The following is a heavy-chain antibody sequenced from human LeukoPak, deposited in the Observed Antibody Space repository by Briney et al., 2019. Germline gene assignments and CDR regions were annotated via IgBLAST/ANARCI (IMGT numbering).Heavy chain of an antibody. CDR1: GFTFSDFY. CDR3: ARDERFDGSGHYYAFAV. D-gene: IGHD3-22*01. Sequence: SGGSLRLSCAASGFTFSDFYMNWIRQAPGKWPEWISFISSSSSHTNYANSVKGRFTISRDNANNSLFLQMNSLRDEDTAVYYCARDERFDGSGHYYAFAVWRQGTMVTVSS. V-gene: IGHV3-11*05. CDR2: ISSSSSHT. J-gene: IGHJ3*01.